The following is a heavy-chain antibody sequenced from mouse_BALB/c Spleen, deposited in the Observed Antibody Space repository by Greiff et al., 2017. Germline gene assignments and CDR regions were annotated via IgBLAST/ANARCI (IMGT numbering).Heavy chain of an antibody. D-gene: IGHD1-1*01. V-gene: IGHV6-6*02. CDR1: GFTFSNYW. CDR2: IRLKSNNYAT. J-gene: IGHJ4*01. Sequence: EVQVVESGGGLVQPGGSMKLSCVASGFTFSNYWMNWVRQSPEKGLEWVAEIRLKSNNYATHYAESVKGRFTISRDDSKSSVYLQMNNLRAEDTGIYYCTVLLRYAMDYWGQGTSVTVSS. CDR3: TVLLRYAMDY.